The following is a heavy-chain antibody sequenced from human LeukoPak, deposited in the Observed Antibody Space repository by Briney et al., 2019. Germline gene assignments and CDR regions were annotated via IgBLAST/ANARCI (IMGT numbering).Heavy chain of an antibody. CDR2: IKQDGNQK. CDR1: GFTVNSNY. CDR3: VPLYGDFAS. Sequence: GGSLRLSCAASGFTVNSNYLSWVRQAPGKGLEWVANIKQDGNQKLYEDSVKGRFTISRDNAKNSLYLQMNSLRDEDTAVYYCVPLYGDFASWGQGTLVTVSS. D-gene: IGHD4-17*01. J-gene: IGHJ4*02. V-gene: IGHV3-7*01.